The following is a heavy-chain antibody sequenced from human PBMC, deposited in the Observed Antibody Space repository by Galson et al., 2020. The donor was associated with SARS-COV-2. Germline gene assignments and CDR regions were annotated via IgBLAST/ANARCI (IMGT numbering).Heavy chain of an antibody. V-gene: IGHV1-2*02. J-gene: IGHJ6*02. CDR2: INPNSGGT. Sequence: ASVKVSCKASGYTFTGYYMHWVRRAPGQGLEWMGWINPNSGGTNYAQKFQGRVTMTRDTSISTAYMELSRLRSDDTAVYYCARSPREITIFGVVIKRNYYYGMDVWGQGTTVTVSS. CDR3: ARSPREITIFGVVIKRNYYYGMDV. D-gene: IGHD3-3*01. CDR1: GYTFTGYY.